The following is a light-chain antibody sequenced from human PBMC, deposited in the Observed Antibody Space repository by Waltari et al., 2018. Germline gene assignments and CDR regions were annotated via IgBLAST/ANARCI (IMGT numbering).Light chain of an antibody. J-gene: IGLJ3*02. CDR1: ALPKQY. CDR2: KNS. Sequence: SYELTQPPSVSVSPGQTARITCSGDALPKQYAYWFQQEPGQAPAVVIYKNSERPAGIPERFSGARSGTTVTLTISGVQAEDEADYYCQSGDSSGTYWVFGGGTKLTVL. V-gene: IGLV3-25*03. CDR3: QSGDSSGTYWV.